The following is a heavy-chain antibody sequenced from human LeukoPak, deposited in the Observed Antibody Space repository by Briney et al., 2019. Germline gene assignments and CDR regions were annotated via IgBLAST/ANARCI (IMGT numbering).Heavy chain of an antibody. J-gene: IGHJ4*02. CDR2: ISDSGGNT. D-gene: IGHD5-24*01. CDR1: GFTFSSYA. V-gene: IGHV3-23*01. CDR3: ARATEMATIEDDY. Sequence: PGGSLRLSCAASGFTFSSYAMSWVRQAPGKGLEWVSAISDSGGNTYYADSVKGRFTISRDNSKNTLYLQTNSLRAEDTAVYYCARATEMATIEDDYWGQGTLVTVSS.